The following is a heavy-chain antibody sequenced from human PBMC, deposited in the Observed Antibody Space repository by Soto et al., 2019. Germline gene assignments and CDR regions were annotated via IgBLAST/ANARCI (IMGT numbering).Heavy chain of an antibody. Sequence: GGSLRLSCAASGFTFSSYAMSWVRQAPGKGLEWVAVISYDGSNKYYADSVKGRFTISRDNSKNTLYLQMNSLRAEDTAVYYCAKDLRVLVVAATFPMDVWGKGTTVTVSS. J-gene: IGHJ6*04. CDR1: GFTFSSYA. CDR2: ISYDGSNK. D-gene: IGHD2-15*01. CDR3: AKDLRVLVVAATFPMDV. V-gene: IGHV3-30*18.